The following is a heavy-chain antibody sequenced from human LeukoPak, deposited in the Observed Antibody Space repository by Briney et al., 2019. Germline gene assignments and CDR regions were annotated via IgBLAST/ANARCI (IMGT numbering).Heavy chain of an antibody. V-gene: IGHV4-30-4*01. J-gene: IGHJ4*02. CDR3: ARSTYYYDSSASPEFDY. D-gene: IGHD3-22*01. CDR1: GGPISSGDYY. Sequence: NPSQTLSLTCTVSGGPISSGDYYWSCIRQPPGKGLEWIAYIYYSGSTYYNPSLKSRVTISVDTSKNQFSLKLSSVTAADTAVYYCARSTYYYDSSASPEFDYWGQGTLVTVSS. CDR2: IYYSGST.